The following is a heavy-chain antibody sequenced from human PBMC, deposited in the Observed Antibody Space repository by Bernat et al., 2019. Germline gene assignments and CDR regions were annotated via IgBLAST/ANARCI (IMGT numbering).Heavy chain of an antibody. CDR1: GFTFSSYG. CDR2: ISYDGSNK. D-gene: IGHD2-15*01. CDR3: AKAEGAIVVVVAYLGMDV. Sequence: QVQLVESGGGVVQPGRSLRLSCAASGFTFSSYGMHWVRQAPGKGLEWVAVISYDGSNKYYADSVKGRFTISRDNSKNTLYLQMNSLRAEDTAVYYCAKAEGAIVVVVAYLGMDVWGQGTTVTVSS. J-gene: IGHJ6*02. V-gene: IGHV3-30*18.